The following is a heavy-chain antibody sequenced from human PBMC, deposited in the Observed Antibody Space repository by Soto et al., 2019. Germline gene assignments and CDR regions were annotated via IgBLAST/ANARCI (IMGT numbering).Heavy chain of an antibody. CDR2: IWYDGGNK. CDR3: ARDGQWLPRDGLRSSYYFDY. V-gene: IGHV3-33*01. CDR1: GFNISSYV. Sequence: WGPMRLSCAAAGFNISSYVMHWFRQAPGKGLEWVAVIWYDGGNKYYADSVKGRFTISRDNSKNTLYLQMNSLRAEDTAVYYCARDGQWLPRDGLRSSYYFDYWGQGTLVTVSS. J-gene: IGHJ4*02. D-gene: IGHD6-19*01.